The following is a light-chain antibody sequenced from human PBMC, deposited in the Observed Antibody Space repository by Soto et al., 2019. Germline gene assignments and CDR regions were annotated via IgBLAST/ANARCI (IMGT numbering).Light chain of an antibody. CDR3: CSYRSENPSFYV. V-gene: IGLV2-14*03. Sequence: QSVLAQPASVSGSPGQSITISCTGTHNDVGHGNFVPWYQQHPDKVPKLIIYDVTRRASGISSRFSASKSGNTAYLAISGLQADDEAEYYCCSYRSENPSFYVFGTGTKVTVL. CDR2: DVT. CDR1: HNDVGHGNF. J-gene: IGLJ1*01.